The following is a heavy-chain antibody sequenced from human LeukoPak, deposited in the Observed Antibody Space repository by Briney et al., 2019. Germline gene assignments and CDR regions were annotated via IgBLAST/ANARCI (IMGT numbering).Heavy chain of an antibody. J-gene: IGHJ3*02. V-gene: IGHV3-21*01. D-gene: IGHD7-27*01. CDR3: ERVVARLGFYAFDI. CDR1: GFTFSSYS. CDR2: ISSSSSYI. Sequence: PGGSLRLSCAASGFTFSSYSMIWVRQAPGKGLEWVSSISSSSSYIYYPDPVTGRSTNSGDNAKNSLYLQINSLRAGDPAVYYCERVVARLGFYAFDIWGQGTMVTVSS.